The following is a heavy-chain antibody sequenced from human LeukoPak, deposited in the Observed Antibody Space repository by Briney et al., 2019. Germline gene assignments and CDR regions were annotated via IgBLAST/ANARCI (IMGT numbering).Heavy chain of an antibody. CDR3: ARDANPNYSSGWYYYYYMDV. Sequence: NPSETLSLTCAVYGGSFSGYYWSWIRQPAGKGLEWIGRIYTSGSTNYNPSLKSRVTMSVDTSKDQFSLKLSSVTAADTAVYHCARDANPNYSSGWYYYYYMDVWGKGTTVTISS. CDR1: GGSFSGYY. D-gene: IGHD6-19*01. CDR2: IYTSGST. J-gene: IGHJ6*03. V-gene: IGHV4-4*07.